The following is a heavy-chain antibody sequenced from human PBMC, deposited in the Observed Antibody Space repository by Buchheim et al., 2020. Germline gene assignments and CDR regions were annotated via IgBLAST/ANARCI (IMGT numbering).Heavy chain of an antibody. CDR3: ARATVGTAALAY. CDR2: ISCDGSNE. Sequence: QVQLVESGGGVVQPGRSLRLSCAASGFTFNSYCMHWVRQAPGKGLEWVAVISCDGSNEYYADSVKGRFTISRDNSKNTLYLHMNSLRAAATAVYYCARATVGTAALAYWGQGTL. D-gene: IGHD2-2*01. CDR1: GFTFNSYC. V-gene: IGHV3-30*04. J-gene: IGHJ4*02.